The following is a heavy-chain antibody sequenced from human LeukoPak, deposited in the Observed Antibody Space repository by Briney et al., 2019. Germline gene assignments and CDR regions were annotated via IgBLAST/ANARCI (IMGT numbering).Heavy chain of an antibody. CDR1: GFTFSVYA. Sequence: GGSLRLSCAASGFTFSVYAMHWVRQAPGKGLEWVTLISYDGNSEYYTDSVRGRFTVSRDNSNNMLYLQMHSLRAEDTAIYYCARDPHRTYTTKWYGHFQHWGQGTLVTVSS. CDR3: ARDPHRTYTTKWYGHFQH. J-gene: IGHJ1*01. CDR2: ISYDGNSE. V-gene: IGHV3-30-3*01. D-gene: IGHD3-16*01.